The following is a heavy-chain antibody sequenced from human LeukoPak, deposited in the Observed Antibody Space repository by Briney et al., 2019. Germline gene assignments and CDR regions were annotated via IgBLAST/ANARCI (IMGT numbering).Heavy chain of an antibody. CDR2: ISTYNGHT. CDR1: GYTFTSYA. CDR3: AREDNLMDFWSGYSDY. D-gene: IGHD3-3*01. V-gene: IGHV1-18*01. Sequence: GASVKVSCKASGYTFTSYAISWVRQAPGQGLEWMGWISTYNGHTNCAQKLQGRVTMTTDTSTSTAYMELRSLRSDDTAVYYCAREDNLMDFWSGYSDYWGQGTLVTVSS. J-gene: IGHJ4*02.